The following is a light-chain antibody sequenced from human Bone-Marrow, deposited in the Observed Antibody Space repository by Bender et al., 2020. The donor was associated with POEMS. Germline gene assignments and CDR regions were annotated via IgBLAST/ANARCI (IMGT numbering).Light chain of an antibody. CDR3: YSAADNFWV. CDR2: EDS. CDR1: VLAKKY. J-gene: IGLJ3*02. V-gene: IGLV3-27*01. Sequence: SYELTQPSSVSVSPGQTARITCSGDVLAKKYARWFQQKPGQAPLLVIYEDSKRASGIPERISGSSSGTTVTLTISGAQVEDEADYYCYSAADNFWVFGGGTKLTVL.